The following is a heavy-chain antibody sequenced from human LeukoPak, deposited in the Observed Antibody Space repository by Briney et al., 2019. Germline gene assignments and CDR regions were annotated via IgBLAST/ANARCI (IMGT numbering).Heavy chain of an antibody. CDR3: ARVGCSSTSCYSREGRRPRNYYYMDV. Sequence: ASVKVSCKASGYTFTSYDINWVRQATGQGLEWMGWMNPNSGNTGYAQKFQGRVTITRNTSISTAYMELSSLRSEDTAVYYCARVGCSSTSCYSREGRRPRNYYYMDVWGKGTTVTVSS. CDR2: MNPNSGNT. CDR1: GYTFTSYD. J-gene: IGHJ6*03. V-gene: IGHV1-8*03. D-gene: IGHD2-2*01.